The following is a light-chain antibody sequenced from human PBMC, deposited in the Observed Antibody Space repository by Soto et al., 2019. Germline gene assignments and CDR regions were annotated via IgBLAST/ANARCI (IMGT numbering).Light chain of an antibody. V-gene: IGLV2-14*01. Sequence: QSALTQPASVSGTPGQSITISCTGSNSDVGIYDFVSWYQHHPGRAPKLIVSEVSHRPSGVSNRFSGSKSGNTASLTISGLQSEDEADYYCSSYTSRSTLVFGTGTKVTVL. CDR1: NSDVGIYDF. CDR3: SSYTSRSTLV. J-gene: IGLJ1*01. CDR2: EVS.